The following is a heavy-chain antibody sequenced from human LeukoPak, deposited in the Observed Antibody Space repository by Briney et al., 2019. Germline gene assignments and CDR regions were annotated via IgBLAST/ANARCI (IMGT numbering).Heavy chain of an antibody. CDR1: GFTSRNSV. Sequence: PGGSLRLSCVVSGFTSRNSVMSWVRQPPGKGLEWVSSSDTDGDTQYADSVKGRFTMSRDNSKNTLYLQMNSLRAEDTAVYYCAKDANTVTTFIDYWGQGTLVTVSS. CDR3: AKDANTVTTFIDY. D-gene: IGHD4-17*01. J-gene: IGHJ4*02. V-gene: IGHV3-23*01. CDR2: SDTDGDT.